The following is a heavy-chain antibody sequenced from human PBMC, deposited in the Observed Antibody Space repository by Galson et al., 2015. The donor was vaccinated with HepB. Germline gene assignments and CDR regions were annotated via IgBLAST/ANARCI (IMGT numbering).Heavy chain of an antibody. CDR1: GFTFANYA. J-gene: IGHJ4*02. CDR2: ISVSGGAS. CDR3: AKSGWFGESYFLSFDY. D-gene: IGHD3-10*01. V-gene: IGHV3-23*01. Sequence: SLRLSCAASGFTFANYAMTWVRQAPGKGLEGVSSISVSGGASYYADSVKGRFTISRDNSKNTVYLLMNSLRAEDTAIYHCAKSGWFGESYFLSFDYWGQGTLVTVSS.